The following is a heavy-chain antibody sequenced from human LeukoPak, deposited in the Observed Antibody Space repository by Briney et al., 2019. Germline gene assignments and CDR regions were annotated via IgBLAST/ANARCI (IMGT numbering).Heavy chain of an antibody. CDR2: IRYDGSNK. CDR1: GFTFSSYG. Sequence: GGSLRFSCAASGFTFSSYGMHWVRQAPGKGLEWVAFIRYDGSNKYYADSVKGRFTISRDNSKNTLYLQMNSLRAEDTAVYYCAKNPPRAAGGSEPDYWGQGTLVTVSS. J-gene: IGHJ4*02. V-gene: IGHV3-30*02. D-gene: IGHD1-14*01. CDR3: AKNPPRAAGGSEPDY.